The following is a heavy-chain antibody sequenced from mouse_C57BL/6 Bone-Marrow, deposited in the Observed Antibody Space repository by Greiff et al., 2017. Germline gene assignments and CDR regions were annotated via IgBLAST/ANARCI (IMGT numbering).Heavy chain of an antibody. V-gene: IGHV14-3*01. D-gene: IGHD1-1*01. CDR3: APITTVVPCFDY. CDR2: IDPANGNT. CDR1: GFNIKNTY. Sequence: VQLQQSVAELVRPGASVKLSCTASGFNIKNTYMHWVKQRPEQGLEWIGRIDPANGNTKYAPKFQGKATITADTTSNTAYLQLSSLTSADTAIYYCAPITTVVPCFDYWGQGTTLTVSS. J-gene: IGHJ2*01.